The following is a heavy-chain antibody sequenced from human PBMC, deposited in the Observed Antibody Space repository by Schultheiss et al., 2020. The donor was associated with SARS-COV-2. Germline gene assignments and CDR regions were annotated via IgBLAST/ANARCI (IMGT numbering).Heavy chain of an antibody. Sequence: SETLSLTCTVSGGSISSYYWSWIRQPPGKGLEWIGYIYYSGSTYYNPSLKSRVTISVDTSKNQFSLKLSSVTAADTAVYYCAREASGSRFDYWGQGTLVTVSS. J-gene: IGHJ4*02. D-gene: IGHD1-26*01. V-gene: IGHV4-59*12. CDR1: GGSISSYY. CDR2: IYYSGST. CDR3: AREASGSRFDY.